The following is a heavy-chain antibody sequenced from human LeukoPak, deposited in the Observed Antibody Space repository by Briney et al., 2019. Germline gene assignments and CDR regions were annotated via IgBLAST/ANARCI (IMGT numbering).Heavy chain of an antibody. CDR3: ARHISRFDLVDY. J-gene: IGHJ4*02. CDR1: GDSVSSKSAG. D-gene: IGHD3-3*02. Sequence: SQTLSLTCAISGDSVSSKSAGWNWIRQSPSRGLEWLGRTYYRSKWYNDFGPSVRNRISINPDTSKNQFSLKLSSVTAADTAVYYCARHISRFDLVDYWGQGTLVTVSS. V-gene: IGHV6-1*01. CDR2: TYYRSKWYN.